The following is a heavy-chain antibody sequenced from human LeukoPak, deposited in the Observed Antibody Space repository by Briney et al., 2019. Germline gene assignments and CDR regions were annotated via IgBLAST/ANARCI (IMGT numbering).Heavy chain of an antibody. J-gene: IGHJ6*02. CDR2: ISAYNGNT. V-gene: IGHV1-18*01. Sequence: VASVKVSCKASGYTFTSYDINWVRQAPGQGLEWMGWISAYNGNTNYAQKLQGRVTMTTDTSTSTAYMELRSLRSDDTAVYYCARGSHLSYYYGMDVWGQGTTVTVSS. CDR1: GYTFTSYD. CDR3: ARGSHLSYYYGMDV.